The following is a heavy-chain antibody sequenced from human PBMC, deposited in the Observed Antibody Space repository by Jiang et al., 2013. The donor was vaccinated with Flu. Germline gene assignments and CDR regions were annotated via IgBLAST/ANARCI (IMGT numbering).Heavy chain of an antibody. CDR1: GGSISSSSYY. CDR3: ARHGKYCSSTSCYENWFDP. D-gene: IGHD2-2*01. V-gene: IGHV4-39*01. J-gene: IGHJ5*02. Sequence: PGLVKPSETLSLTCTVSGGSISSSSYYWGWIRQPPGKGLEWIGSIYYSGSTYYNPSLKSRVTISVDTSKNQFSLKLSSVTAADTAVYYCARHGKYCSSTSCYENWFDPWGQGTLVTVSS. CDR2: IYYSGST.